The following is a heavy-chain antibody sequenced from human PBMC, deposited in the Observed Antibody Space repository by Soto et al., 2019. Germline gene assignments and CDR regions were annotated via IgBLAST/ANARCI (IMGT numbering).Heavy chain of an antibody. Sequence: KTSETLSLTCSVSCGSINSGDYYWSWIRQSPGKGLEWIGYIYYSGSTYYNPSLKSRSTISIDTSKNQFFLDVDSVTAADTAVYYCARLYTGYEAFDYWGQGTQVTVSS. J-gene: IGHJ4*02. CDR2: IYYSGST. CDR3: ARLYTGYEAFDY. V-gene: IGHV4-30-4*01. CDR1: CGSINSGDYY. D-gene: IGHD5-12*01.